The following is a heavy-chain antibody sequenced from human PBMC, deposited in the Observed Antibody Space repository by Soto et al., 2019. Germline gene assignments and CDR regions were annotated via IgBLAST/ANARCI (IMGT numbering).Heavy chain of an antibody. CDR2: ISGSGGST. Sequence: GGSLRLSCAASGFTFSSYAMSWVRQAPGKGLEWVSAISGSGGSTYYADSVKGRFTISRDNSMNTLYLQMNSLRAEDTAVYYCTINLLYQLLHYYYYGMDVWGQGTTDTVSS. CDR3: TINLLYQLLHYYYYGMDV. D-gene: IGHD2-2*01. V-gene: IGHV3-23*01. J-gene: IGHJ6*02. CDR1: GFTFSSYA.